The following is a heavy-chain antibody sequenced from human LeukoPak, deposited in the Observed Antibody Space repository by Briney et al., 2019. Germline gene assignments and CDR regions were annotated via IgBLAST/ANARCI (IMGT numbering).Heavy chain of an antibody. CDR3: ARETGSGWDWFDP. Sequence: GGSLRLSCSASGFTFSNYWMHWVRQAPGKGLVWVSRINSDGSSTSYADSVKGRFTISRDNAKNTLYLQMNSLRAEDTAVYYCARETGSGWDWFDPWGQGTLVTVSS. CDR2: INSDGSST. J-gene: IGHJ5*02. D-gene: IGHD6-19*01. CDR1: GFTFSNYW. V-gene: IGHV3-74*01.